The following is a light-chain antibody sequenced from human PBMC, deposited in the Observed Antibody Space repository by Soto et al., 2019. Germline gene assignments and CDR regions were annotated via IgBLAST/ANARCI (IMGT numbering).Light chain of an antibody. Sequence: ERVMTQSPATLSVFPEEGATLSCRASEAVSTNLAWYQHKPGQAPRLLIYAASTRSTGVPARFSGSGSGTEFTLTISNLQSEDVATYYCQQYENWPWTFGQGTKVEI. CDR2: AAS. CDR3: QQYENWPWT. V-gene: IGKV3-15*01. J-gene: IGKJ1*01. CDR1: EAVSTN.